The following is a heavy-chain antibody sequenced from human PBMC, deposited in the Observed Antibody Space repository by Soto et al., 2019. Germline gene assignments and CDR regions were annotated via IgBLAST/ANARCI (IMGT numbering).Heavy chain of an antibody. V-gene: IGHV2-5*01. CDR2: IYWNDEQ. CDR1: GTSLTSAVVG. J-gene: IGHJ6*02. Sequence: QITLKQSGPTLVKPTQTLTLTCTFSGTSLTSAVVGVDWIRQPPGEDLEWLALIYWNDEQYYKPSLRNRLTITRDTSKNQVVLTMAKMQPVDTARYYCAHRLSGRSGYDVWGQGTTVTVSS. D-gene: IGHD3-10*01. CDR3: AHRLSGRSGYDV.